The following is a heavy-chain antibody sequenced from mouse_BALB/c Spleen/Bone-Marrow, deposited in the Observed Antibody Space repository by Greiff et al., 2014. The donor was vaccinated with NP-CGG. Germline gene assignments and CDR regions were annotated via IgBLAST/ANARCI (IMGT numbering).Heavy chain of an antibody. CDR3: ARGLRDWYFDV. J-gene: IGHJ1*01. CDR2: INPSTGNT. Sequence: QVQLQQSGAELAKPGASVKMSCKASGYTFTTYWIHWVKQRPGQGLEWIGYINPSTGNTEYNQKFRDRVTLTADKSSSTPYMQLSSLTSEDSAVYYCARGLRDWYFDVWGAGTTVTVSS. CDR1: GYTFTTYW. V-gene: IGHV1-7*01. D-gene: IGHD2-4*01.